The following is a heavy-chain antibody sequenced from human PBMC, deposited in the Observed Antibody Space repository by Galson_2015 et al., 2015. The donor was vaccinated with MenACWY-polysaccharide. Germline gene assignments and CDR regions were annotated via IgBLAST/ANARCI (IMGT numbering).Heavy chain of an antibody. Sequence: SVKVSCKASGYTFSSYAMHWVRQASGQGLEWMGWMNPNSGNTGYAQKFQGRVAMTRDTATSTAYMELRMLRYDDTAVYYCTRIIARKHTFVDSWGQGTLVSVS. CDR1: GYTFSSYA. D-gene: IGHD2-21*01. CDR2: MNPNSGNT. CDR3: TRIIARKHTFVDS. J-gene: IGHJ4*02. V-gene: IGHV1-8*02.